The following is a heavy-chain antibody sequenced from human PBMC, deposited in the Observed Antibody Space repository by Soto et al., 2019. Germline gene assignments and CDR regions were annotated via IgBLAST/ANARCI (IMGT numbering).Heavy chain of an antibody. CDR2: ISSSSSYI. CDR3: ARDGGESADAFDI. J-gene: IGHJ3*02. D-gene: IGHD3-16*01. V-gene: IGHV3-21*01. Sequence: GGSLRLSCAASGFTFSSYSMNGVRQAPGKGLEWVSSISSSSSYIYYADSVKGRFTISRDNAKNSLYLQMNSLRAEDTAVYYCARDGGESADAFDIWGQGTMVTVSS. CDR1: GFTFSSYS.